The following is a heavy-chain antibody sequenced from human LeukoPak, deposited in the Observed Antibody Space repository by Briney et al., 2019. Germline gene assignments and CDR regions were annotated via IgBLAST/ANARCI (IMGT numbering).Heavy chain of an antibody. CDR1: GGSISSYY. CDR3: AREDRDGSNPGAFDI. V-gene: IGHV4-59*12. D-gene: IGHD5-24*01. Sequence: SETLSLTCTVSGGSISSYYWSWIRQPPGKGLEWIGYIYYSGSTNYNPSLKSRVTISVDTSKNQFSLKLSSVTAADTAVYYCAREDRDGSNPGAFDIWGQGTMVTVSS. CDR2: IYYSGST. J-gene: IGHJ3*02.